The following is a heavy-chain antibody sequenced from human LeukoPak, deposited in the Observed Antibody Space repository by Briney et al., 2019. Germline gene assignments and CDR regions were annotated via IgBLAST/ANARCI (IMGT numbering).Heavy chain of an antibody. V-gene: IGHV1-2*02. CDR1: GYTFTGYY. J-gene: IGHJ4*02. D-gene: IGHD4-23*01. Sequence: ASVKVSCKASGYTFTGYYMHCVRQAPGQGLEWMGWINPNSGGTNYAQKFQGRVTMTRDTSISTAYMEVSRLRSDDTAVYYCARSSTVVTPVDHWGQGTLVTVSS. CDR3: ARSSTVVTPVDH. CDR2: INPNSGGT.